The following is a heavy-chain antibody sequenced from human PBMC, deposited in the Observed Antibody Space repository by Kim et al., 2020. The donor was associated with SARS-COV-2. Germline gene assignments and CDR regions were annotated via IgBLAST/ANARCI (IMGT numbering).Heavy chain of an antibody. CDR1: GFTFSNAW. Sequence: GGSLRLSCAASGFTFSNAWMSWVRQAPGKGLEWVGRIKSKTDGGTTDYAAPVKGRFTISRDDSKNTLYLQMNSLKTEDTAVYYCTTDRNWNDWSYYYYGMDVWGQGTTVTVSS. J-gene: IGHJ6*02. CDR2: IKSKTDGGTT. V-gene: IGHV3-15*01. D-gene: IGHD1-1*01. CDR3: TTDRNWNDWSYYYYGMDV.